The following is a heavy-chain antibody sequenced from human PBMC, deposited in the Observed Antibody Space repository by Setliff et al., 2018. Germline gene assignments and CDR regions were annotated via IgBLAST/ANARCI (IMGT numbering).Heavy chain of an antibody. V-gene: IGHV4-39*07. CDR2: IYYSGST. J-gene: IGHJ3*02. D-gene: IGHD3-22*01. Sequence: SETLSLTCTVSDASIGGSGYYWGWIRQPPGKGLEWIGSIYYSGSTYYNPSLKSRVTISVDTSKNQFSLKLSSVTAADTAVYYCARGKIRITMIVVPTGGAFDIWGQGTMVTV. CDR1: DASIGGSGYY. CDR3: ARGKIRITMIVVPTGGAFDI.